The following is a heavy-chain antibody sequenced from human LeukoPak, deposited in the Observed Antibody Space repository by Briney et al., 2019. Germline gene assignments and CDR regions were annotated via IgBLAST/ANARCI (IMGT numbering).Heavy chain of an antibody. CDR1: GFTFSSSP. D-gene: IGHD2-21*01. V-gene: IGHV3-64D*06. Sequence: PGGSLRLSCSASGFTFSSSPMHWVRQAPGKGMEYVSAISSDGGSSHYADSVKGRFTLSRDNSKNTLSLQMSSLRAEDTAVYYCVPHIDYSYVYWGQGTLVTVSP. CDR3: VPHIDYSYVY. CDR2: ISSDGGSS. J-gene: IGHJ4*02.